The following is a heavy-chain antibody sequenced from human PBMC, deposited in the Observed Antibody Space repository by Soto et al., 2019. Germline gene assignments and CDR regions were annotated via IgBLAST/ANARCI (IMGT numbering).Heavy chain of an antibody. V-gene: IGHV4-4*02. J-gene: IGHJ6*02. CDR3: ARDGHYDSSGIMYV. CDR2: IYQSGIT. Sequence: QVQLEESGPGLVKASGTLSLTCTVSGDSVSRSTWWSWVRQTPEKGLEWIGEIYQSGITHYSPSLKSRVAISIEKSKNQFSLKMTSVTAADTAVYYCARDGHYDSSGIMYVWGQGTSVTVS. CDR1: GDSVSRSTW. D-gene: IGHD3-22*01.